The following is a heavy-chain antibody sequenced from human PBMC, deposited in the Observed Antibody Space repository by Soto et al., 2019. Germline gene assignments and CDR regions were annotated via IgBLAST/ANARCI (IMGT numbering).Heavy chain of an antibody. CDR1: GGSISSYY. J-gene: IGHJ2*01. Sequence: QVQLQESGPGLVKPSETLSLTCTVSGGSISSYYWSWIRQPPGKGLEWIGYIYYSGSTNYNPSLKSRVTISVDTSKNQFSLKLSSVTAADTAVYYCARVSRDYGDYVDWYFDLWGRGTLVTVSS. CDR2: IYYSGST. CDR3: ARVSRDYGDYVDWYFDL. D-gene: IGHD4-17*01. V-gene: IGHV4-59*01.